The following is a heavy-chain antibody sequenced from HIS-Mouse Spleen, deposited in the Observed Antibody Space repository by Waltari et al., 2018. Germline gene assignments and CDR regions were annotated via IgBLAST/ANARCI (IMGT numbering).Heavy chain of an antibody. CDR2: IYYSGST. CDR1: GGSSSSSRYY. Sequence: QLQLQESGPGRVKPSETLSLTCTVSGGSSSSSRYYWAWIRQPPGKGLEGIGSIYYSGSTYYNPSLKSRVTISVDTSKNPFSLKLSSVTAADTAVYYCAREIPYSSSWYDWYFDLWGRGTLVTVSS. V-gene: IGHV4-39*07. CDR3: AREIPYSSSWYDWYFDL. J-gene: IGHJ2*01. D-gene: IGHD6-13*01.